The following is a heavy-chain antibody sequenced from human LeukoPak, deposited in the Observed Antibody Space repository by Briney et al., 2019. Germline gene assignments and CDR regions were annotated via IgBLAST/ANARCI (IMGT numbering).Heavy chain of an antibody. J-gene: IGHJ5*02. CDR1: GFTFSSYS. CDR3: ARDGSSGWTYNWFDP. CDR2: ISSSSSTI. V-gene: IGHV3-48*01. Sequence: GGSLRLSCAASGFTFSSYSMNWVRQAPGKGLEWVSYISSSSSTIYYADSVKGRFTISRDNAKNSLYLQMNSLRAEDTAVYYCARDGSSGWTYNWFDPWGQGTLVTVSS. D-gene: IGHD6-19*01.